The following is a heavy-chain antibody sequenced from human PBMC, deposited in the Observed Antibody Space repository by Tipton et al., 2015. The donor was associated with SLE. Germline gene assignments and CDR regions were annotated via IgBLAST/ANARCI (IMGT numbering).Heavy chain of an antibody. J-gene: IGHJ2*01. D-gene: IGHD3-16*01. V-gene: IGHV4-39*07. CDR3: ARGSWGWYFDL. CDR2: INHSGST. Sequence: LRLSCTVSGGSISSGGYYWSWIRQPPGKGLEWIGEINHSGSTNYNPSLKSRVTISVDTSKNQFSLKLSSVTAADTAVYYCARGSWGWYFDLWGRGTLVTVSS. CDR1: GGSISSGGYY.